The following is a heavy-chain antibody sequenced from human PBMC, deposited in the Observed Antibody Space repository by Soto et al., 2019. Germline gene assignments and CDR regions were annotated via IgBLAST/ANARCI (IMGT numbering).Heavy chain of an antibody. CDR3: AKGTRGLWFGESNFDY. V-gene: IGHV3-23*01. D-gene: IGHD3-10*01. Sequence: PGGSLRLSCAASGFTFSSYAMSWVRQAPGKGLEWVSAISGSGGSTYYADSVKGRFTISRDNSKNTLYLQMNSLRAEDTAVYYCAKGTRGLWFGESNFDYWGQGNLVTVSS. J-gene: IGHJ4*02. CDR2: ISGSGGST. CDR1: GFTFSSYA.